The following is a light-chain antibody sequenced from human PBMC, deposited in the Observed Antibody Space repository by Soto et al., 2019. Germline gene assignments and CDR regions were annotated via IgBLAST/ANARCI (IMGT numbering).Light chain of an antibody. Sequence: EIVLTQYTGTLSLSPGERATFSCRASQSVNSDYLAWYQQRTGLAPRFLIYGTSNRATAIPDRLSGSGPGTDFTLTINTLETEDFAGYYCQRYGRSPLYAFGQGPKLEI. CDR3: QRYGRSPLYA. J-gene: IGKJ2*01. CDR1: QSVNSDY. V-gene: IGKV3-20*01. CDR2: GTS.